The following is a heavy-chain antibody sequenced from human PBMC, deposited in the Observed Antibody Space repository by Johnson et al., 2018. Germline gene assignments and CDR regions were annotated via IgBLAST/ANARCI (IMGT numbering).Heavy chain of an antibody. CDR1: GFTFSSYG. J-gene: IGHJ6*02. D-gene: IGHD3-3*01. CDR3: ARDPAIGVAIALYGMDV. CDR2: IWYDGSNK. Sequence: QVQLLESGGGVVQXGRSLRLSCAASGFTFSSYGMHWVRQAPGKGLEWVAVIWYDGSNKSYADSVKGRFTISRDISKTTLYLQMNSLRAEDTAVYYCARDPAIGVAIALYGMDVWGQGTTVTVSS. V-gene: IGHV3-33*01.